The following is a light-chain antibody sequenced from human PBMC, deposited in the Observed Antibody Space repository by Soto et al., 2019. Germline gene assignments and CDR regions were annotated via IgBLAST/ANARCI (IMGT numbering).Light chain of an antibody. Sequence: QSVLTQPASVSVSPGQSVTISCTGTSRDVGKYDLVSWYQHFPGKAPKLMIFEVTKRPSGISDRFSGSKSGNTASLTISGLQAEDEADYYCSSYSLITPYVFGTGTKVTVL. CDR1: SRDVGKYDL. V-gene: IGLV2-23*02. CDR3: SSYSLITPYV. CDR2: EVT. J-gene: IGLJ1*01.